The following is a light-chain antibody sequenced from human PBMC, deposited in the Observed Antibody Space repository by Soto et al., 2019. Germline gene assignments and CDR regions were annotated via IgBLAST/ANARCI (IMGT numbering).Light chain of an antibody. CDR2: FGS. CDR1: QSLLESNGYNC. J-gene: IGKJ1*01. V-gene: IGKV2-28*01. Sequence: DIVMTQSPLSLPVTPGEPASISCRSSQSLLESNGYNCLDWYLQRPGQSPQLLIYFGSYRASGVPDRFSSSGSGTDLTLKISRVEAEDVGVYYCMQGLRTPWTFGQGTKVEIK. CDR3: MQGLRTPWT.